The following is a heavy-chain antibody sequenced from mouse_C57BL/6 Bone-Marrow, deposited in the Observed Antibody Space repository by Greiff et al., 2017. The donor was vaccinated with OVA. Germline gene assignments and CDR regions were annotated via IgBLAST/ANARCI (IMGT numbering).Heavy chain of an antibody. J-gene: IGHJ4*01. CDR1: GFTFTDYY. V-gene: IGHV7-3*01. D-gene: IGHD3-2*02. CDR2: IRTKANGYTT. CDR3: ERYSAQAPYYYAMDY. Sequence: EVMLVESGGGLVQPGGSLSLSCAASGFTFTDYYMSWVRQPPGTALEWLGFIRTKANGYTTEYSASVKGRLTIYRDTSQSIIYHLMNALRAEDSATYYAERYSAQAPYYYAMDYWGQGTSVTVSS.